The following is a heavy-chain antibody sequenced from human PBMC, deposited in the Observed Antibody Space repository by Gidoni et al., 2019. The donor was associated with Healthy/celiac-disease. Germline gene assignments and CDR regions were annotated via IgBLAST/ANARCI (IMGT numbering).Heavy chain of an antibody. CDR2: IWYDGSNK. V-gene: IGHV3-33*01. D-gene: IGHD3-16*01. CDR1: VFTFSSYG. CDR3: ARDEIGDRAFDI. J-gene: IGHJ3*02. Sequence: QVQLVESGGGVVQPGRSLRLSCAASVFTFSSYGMHWVRQAPGKGLEWVAVIWYDGSNKYYADSVKGRFTISRDNSKNTLYLQMNSLRAEDTAVYYCARDEIGDRAFDIWGQGTMVTVSS.